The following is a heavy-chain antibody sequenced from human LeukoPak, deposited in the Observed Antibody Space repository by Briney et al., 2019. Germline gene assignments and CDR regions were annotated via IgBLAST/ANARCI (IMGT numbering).Heavy chain of an antibody. CDR1: GYTFTSYA. J-gene: IGHJ4*02. CDR3: ARDSGSGNNDY. V-gene: IGHV1-3*01. Sequence: GASVKLSCKASGYTFTSYAIHWVRQAPGQRLEWLGWISAGKGSTKYSQNFQGRVTFISTTTATTAFMELSSLRSEDAAVYYCARDSGSGNNDYWGQGTLVTVSS. D-gene: IGHD1-26*01. CDR2: ISAGKGST.